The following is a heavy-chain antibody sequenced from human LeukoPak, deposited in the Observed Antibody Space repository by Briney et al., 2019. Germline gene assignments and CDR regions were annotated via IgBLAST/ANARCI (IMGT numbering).Heavy chain of an antibody. CDR3: ARYCSSTSCPISD. CDR2: IIPIFGTA. J-gene: IGHJ4*02. CDR1: GGTFSSYA. V-gene: IGHV1-69*13. D-gene: IGHD2-2*01. Sequence: VASVKVSCKASGGTFSSYAISWVRQAPGQGLGWMGGIIPIFGTANYAQKFQGRVTITADESTSTAYMELSSLRSEDTAVYYCARYCSSTSCPISDWGQGTLVTVSS.